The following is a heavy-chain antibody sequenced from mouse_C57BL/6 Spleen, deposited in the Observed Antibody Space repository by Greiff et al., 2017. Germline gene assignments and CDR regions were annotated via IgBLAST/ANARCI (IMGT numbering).Heavy chain of an antibody. D-gene: IGHD1-1*01. Sequence: QVQLKESGPGLVQPSQSLSITCTVSGFSLTSYGVHWVRQSPGKGLEWLGVIWSGGSTDYNAAFISRLSISKDNSKSQVFFNMNSLQTDDTAIYYCARVYGSSYGGYFDVWGTGTTVTVSS. V-gene: IGHV2-2*01. CDR3: ARVYGSSYGGYFDV. CDR2: IWSGGST. J-gene: IGHJ1*03. CDR1: GFSLTSYG.